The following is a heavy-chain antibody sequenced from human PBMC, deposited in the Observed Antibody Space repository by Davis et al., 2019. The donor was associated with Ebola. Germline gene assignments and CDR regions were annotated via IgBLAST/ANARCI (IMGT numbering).Heavy chain of an antibody. Sequence: GESLKISCEASGFTFSRYWMTWVRQAPGEGLEWVSIIYSGGSIYYADSVKGRVTISRDNSKNTLYLQMTSLRPEDTAMYYCATDPGAFHIWGQGTMVTVSS. J-gene: IGHJ3*02. V-gene: IGHV3-66*02. CDR2: IYSGGSI. CDR1: GFTFSRYW. CDR3: ATDPGAFHI.